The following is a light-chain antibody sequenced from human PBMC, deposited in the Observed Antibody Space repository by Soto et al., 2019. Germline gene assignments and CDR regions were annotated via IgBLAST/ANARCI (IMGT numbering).Light chain of an antibody. CDR3: CAYAGSSTDV. CDR2: EVT. CDR1: SDVGTYNL. V-gene: IGLV2-23*02. Sequence: QSALTQPASVSGSPGQSITISCTGSDVGTYNLVFWYQQYPGKAPKLMIYEVTERPSGISDRFSGSKSGNTASLTISGLQAEDEADYYCCAYAGSSTDVFGTGTKLTVL. J-gene: IGLJ1*01.